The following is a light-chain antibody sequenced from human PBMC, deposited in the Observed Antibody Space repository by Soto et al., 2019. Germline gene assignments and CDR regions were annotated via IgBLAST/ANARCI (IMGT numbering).Light chain of an antibody. Sequence: EIVMTQSPATLSVSPGERATLSCRASQNISNNLAWYQQKPGRSPRLLIYGASTRATGIPARFSGSGSGTEFTLTISSLQSEDFAVYYCQQYDYWPPYTFGQWTKLEIK. V-gene: IGKV3-15*01. CDR3: QQYDYWPPYT. CDR1: QNISNN. CDR2: GAS. J-gene: IGKJ2*01.